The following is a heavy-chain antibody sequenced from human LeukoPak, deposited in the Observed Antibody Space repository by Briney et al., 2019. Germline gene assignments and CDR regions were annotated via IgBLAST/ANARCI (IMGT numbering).Heavy chain of an antibody. Sequence: GGSLRLSCAASGFTVSSKYMCWVRQAPGRGLEWVSVIYSDSSTYYADSVKGRFTISRDNSENTLYLEMNSLRDEDTAVYYCAKGRVGATILDYWGQGILVTVAS. V-gene: IGHV3-66*01. J-gene: IGHJ4*02. CDR3: AKGRVGATILDY. D-gene: IGHD1-26*01. CDR2: IYSDSST. CDR1: GFTVSSKY.